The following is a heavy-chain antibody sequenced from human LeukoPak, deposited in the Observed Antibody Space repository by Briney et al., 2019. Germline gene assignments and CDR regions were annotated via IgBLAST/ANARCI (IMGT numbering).Heavy chain of an antibody. J-gene: IGHJ4*02. CDR3: ARQDGSGGSCYSDY. CDR2: INHSGSA. CDR1: GGSFSGYY. V-gene: IGHV4-34*01. D-gene: IGHD2-15*01. Sequence: SETLSLTCAVYGGSFSGYYWSWIRQPPGKGLEWIEEINHSGSANYNPSLKSRVTISVDTSENQFSLKLSSVTAADTAVYYCARQDGSGGSCYSDYWGQGTLVTVSS.